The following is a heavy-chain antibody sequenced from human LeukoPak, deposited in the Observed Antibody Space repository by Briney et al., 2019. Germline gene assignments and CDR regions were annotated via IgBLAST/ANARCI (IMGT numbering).Heavy chain of an antibody. J-gene: IGHJ6*02. V-gene: IGHV3-74*01. CDR2: INSDSSST. CDR1: GFTFSSYW. Sequence: PGGSLRLSCAASGFTFSSYWMHWVRQAPGKGLVWVSRINSDSSSTCYADSVKGRSTISRDNAKNTLYLQMNSLRAEDTAAYYCVRVRYGPYGMDVWGQGTTVTVSS. CDR3: VRVRYGPYGMDV. D-gene: IGHD3-16*02.